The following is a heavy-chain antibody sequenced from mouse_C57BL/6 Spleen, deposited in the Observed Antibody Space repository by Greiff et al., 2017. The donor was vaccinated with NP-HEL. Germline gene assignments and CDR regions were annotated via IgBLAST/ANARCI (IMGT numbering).Heavy chain of an antibody. V-gene: IGHV14-1*01. CDR2: IDPEDGDT. CDR3: TSQSYDGYYLSYAMDY. J-gene: IGHJ4*01. D-gene: IGHD2-3*01. Sequence: VQLQQSGAELVRPGASVKLSCTASGFNITDYYMHWVKQRPEQGLEWIGGIDPEDGDTEYAPKFQGKATMTADTSSNTAYLQLSSLTSEDTAVYYYTSQSYDGYYLSYAMDYWGQGTSVTVSS. CDR1: GFNITDYY.